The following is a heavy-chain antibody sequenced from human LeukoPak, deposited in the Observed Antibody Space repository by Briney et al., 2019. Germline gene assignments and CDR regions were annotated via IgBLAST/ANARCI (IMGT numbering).Heavy chain of an antibody. Sequence: PSETLSLTCTVSGGSISSGGYYWSWIRQHPGKGLEWIGYIYYSGSTYYNPSLKSRVTISVDTSKNQFSLKLSSVTAADTAVYFCARATSGYYFDFWDQGTLVTVSS. CDR3: ARATSGYYFDF. J-gene: IGHJ4*02. D-gene: IGHD3-22*01. CDR1: GGSISSGGYY. CDR2: IYYSGST. V-gene: IGHV4-31*03.